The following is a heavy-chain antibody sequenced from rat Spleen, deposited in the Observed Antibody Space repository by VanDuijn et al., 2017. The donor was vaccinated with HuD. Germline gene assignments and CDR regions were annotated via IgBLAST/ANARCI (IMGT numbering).Heavy chain of an antibody. D-gene: IGHD1-12*02. Sequence: EVQLVESGGGLVQPGRSMKLSCAASGFTFSNYYMAWVRQAPTKGLEWVASISTGGTNTYYRDSVQGRFTISRDNAENTLYLQMDGLRSGDTATYFCTRAAYYFDGSYYSWGQGVMVTVSS. CDR1: GFTFSNYY. J-gene: IGHJ2*01. V-gene: IGHV5-25*01. CDR2: ISTGGTNT. CDR3: TRAAYYFDGSYYS.